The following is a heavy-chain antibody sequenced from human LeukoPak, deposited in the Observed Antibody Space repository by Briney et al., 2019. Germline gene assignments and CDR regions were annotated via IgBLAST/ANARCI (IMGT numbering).Heavy chain of an antibody. J-gene: IGHJ4*02. CDR1: GYTFTSYG. CDR3: ARDDGEIAAAGPFDY. V-gene: IGHV1-18*01. CDR2: ISAYNGNT. Sequence: VASVKVSCKASGYTFTSYGISWVRQAPGQGLEWMGWISAYNGNTNYAQKLQGRVTMTTDTSTSTAYMELRSLRSDDTAVYYCARDDGEIAAAGPFDYWGRGTLVTVSS. D-gene: IGHD6-13*01.